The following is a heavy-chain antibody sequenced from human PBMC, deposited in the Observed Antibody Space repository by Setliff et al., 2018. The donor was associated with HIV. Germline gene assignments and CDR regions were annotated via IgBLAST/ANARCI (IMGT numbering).Heavy chain of an antibody. D-gene: IGHD3-22*01. CDR1: GYTFTSYA. J-gene: IGHJ6*02. CDR2: IDTNTGNP. CDR3: ARSENYYDSSGYYSYYYYGMDV. Sequence: ASVKVSCKASGYTFTSYAMNWVRQAPGQGLEWMGWIDTNTGNPTHAQGFTGRFVFSLDTSVSTAYLQISSLKAEDTAVYYCARSENYYDSSGYYSYYYYGMDVWGQGTTVTVSS. V-gene: IGHV7-4-1*02.